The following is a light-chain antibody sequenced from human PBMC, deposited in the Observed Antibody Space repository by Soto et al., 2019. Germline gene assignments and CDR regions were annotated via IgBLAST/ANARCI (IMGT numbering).Light chain of an antibody. CDR3: QTWGTGIQV. CDR1: SGHSSYA. CDR2: LVSDGSH. V-gene: IGLV4-69*01. Sequence: QLVLTQSPSASASLGASVKLTCTLSSGHSSYAIAWRQQQPEKGPRYLMKLVSDGSHTKGDGIPDRFSGSSSGAERYLTISSLKSEDEADYYCQTWGTGIQVFGGGTPLTVL. J-gene: IGLJ2*01.